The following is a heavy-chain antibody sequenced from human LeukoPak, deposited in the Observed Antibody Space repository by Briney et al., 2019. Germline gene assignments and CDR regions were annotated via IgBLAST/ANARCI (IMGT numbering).Heavy chain of an antibody. CDR2: IYPGEFDT. J-gene: IGHJ3*02. CDR3: ARSMICMSSSAFDI. Sequence: GESLKTSLQGSGYSFTRYWIGWVRQMPGKGLGWVGIIYPGEFDTRQSPSFQGQVTISANKSISTPYLPRSSLKASGPAMYYCARSMICMSSSAFDIWGQRTMVTVST. D-gene: IGHD3/OR15-3a*01. CDR1: GYSFTRYW. V-gene: IGHV5-51*01.